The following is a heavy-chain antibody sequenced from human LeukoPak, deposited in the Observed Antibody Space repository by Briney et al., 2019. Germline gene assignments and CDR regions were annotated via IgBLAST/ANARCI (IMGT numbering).Heavy chain of an antibody. D-gene: IGHD5-18*01. CDR3: AGGYSYGSYYFDY. CDR1: GGSIRSSYYY. V-gene: IGHV4-39*07. Sequence: SETLSLTCTVSGGSIRSSYYYWGWIRQPPGKGLEWIGSIYDSGSTYYNPSLKSRVTISVDTSKNQFSLKLNSVTAADTAVYYCAGGYSYGSYYFDYWGQGTLVTVSS. CDR2: IYDSGST. J-gene: IGHJ4*02.